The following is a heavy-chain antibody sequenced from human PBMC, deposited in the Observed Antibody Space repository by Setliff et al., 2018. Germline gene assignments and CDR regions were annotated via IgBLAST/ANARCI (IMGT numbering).Heavy chain of an antibody. CDR1: GESIRSNNW. D-gene: IGHD3-10*01. V-gene: IGHV4-4*02. CDR2: IYQSGTT. J-gene: IGHJ4*02. Sequence: LSLTCTVSGESIRSNNWWNWVRQPPGTGLEWIGDIYQSGTTNYNPSLKSRVTISADTSKNQFSLKLKSVTAADTAVYYCARAPGRNIRGDYWGQGALVTVSS. CDR3: ARAPGRNIRGDY.